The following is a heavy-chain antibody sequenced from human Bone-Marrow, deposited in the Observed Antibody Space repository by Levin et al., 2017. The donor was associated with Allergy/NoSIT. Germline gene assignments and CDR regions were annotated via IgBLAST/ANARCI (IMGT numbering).Heavy chain of an antibody. D-gene: IGHD3-10*01. CDR2: IYPGDSDA. J-gene: IGHJ4*02. CDR3: ARKEAGYGSETIDY. V-gene: IGHV5-51*01. CDR1: GYLFTDFW. Sequence: GESLKISCKASGYLFTDFWIGWVRQLPGKGMEWMGIIYPGDSDARYRPSFQGQVSISVDKSINTVYLQWISLKASDTATYFCARKEAGYGSETIDYWGQGTRVTVSS.